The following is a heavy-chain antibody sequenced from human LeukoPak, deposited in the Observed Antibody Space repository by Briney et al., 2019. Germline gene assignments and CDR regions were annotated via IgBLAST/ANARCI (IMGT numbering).Heavy chain of an antibody. CDR1: GGTFSSYA. CDR2: IIPIFGTA. J-gene: IGHJ6*03. D-gene: IGHD6-13*01. Sequence: SVKVSCKASGGTFSSYAISWVRQARGQGLEWMGGIIPIFGTANYVQKFQGRVTITTDESANTAYIELSSLRSEDTAVYYCARSIAAAGNWEKPLDKYYYNMDVWGKGTTVTVSS. V-gene: IGHV1-69*05. CDR3: ARSIAAAGNWEKPLDKYYYNMDV.